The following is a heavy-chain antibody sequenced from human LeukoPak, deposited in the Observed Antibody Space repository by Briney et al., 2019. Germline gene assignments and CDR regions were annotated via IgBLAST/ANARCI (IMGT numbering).Heavy chain of an antibody. V-gene: IGHV4-39*01. Sequence: SETLSLTCTVSGGSISTSSYYWGWIRQPPGKGLEWIDSMYYSGSTYYNPSLQSRVTISVDTSKNQFSLRLTSVTAADTAVYYCARQGGLWLRAPFDYWGQGTLVTVSS. CDR3: ARQGGLWLRAPFDY. J-gene: IGHJ4*02. CDR2: MYYSGST. CDR1: GGSISTSSYY. D-gene: IGHD5-18*01.